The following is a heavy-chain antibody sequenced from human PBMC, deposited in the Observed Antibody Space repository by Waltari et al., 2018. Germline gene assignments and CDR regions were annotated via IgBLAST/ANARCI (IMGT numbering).Heavy chain of an antibody. Sequence: QLQLQESGPGLVKPSETLSLTCTVSGGSISSSSYYWGWIRQPPGKGLEWIGSIYYSGSTYDNPSLKSRVTISVDTSKNQFSLKLSSVTAADTAVYYCARHLGVSKFDPWGQGTLVTVSS. J-gene: IGHJ5*02. CDR3: ARHLGVSKFDP. CDR1: GGSISSSSYY. V-gene: IGHV4-39*01. CDR2: IYYSGST. D-gene: IGHD2-2*01.